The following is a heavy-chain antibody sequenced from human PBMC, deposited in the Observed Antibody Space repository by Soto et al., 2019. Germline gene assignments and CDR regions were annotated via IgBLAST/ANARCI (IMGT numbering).Heavy chain of an antibody. CDR2: ISGSGGST. V-gene: IGHV3-23*01. D-gene: IGHD3-10*01. CDR3: ASAWFGETAYFDY. Sequence: PGGSLRLSCAASGFTFSSYAMSWVRQAPGKGLEWVSAISGSGGSTYYADSVKGRFTISRDNSKNTLYLQMNSLRAEDTAVYYCASAWFGETAYFDYWGQGTLVTVSS. J-gene: IGHJ4*02. CDR1: GFTFSSYA.